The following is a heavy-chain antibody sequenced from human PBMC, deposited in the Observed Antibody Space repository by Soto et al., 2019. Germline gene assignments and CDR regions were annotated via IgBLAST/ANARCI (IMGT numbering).Heavy chain of an antibody. CDR2: IYYNGRT. J-gene: IGHJ6*02. CDR3: GRRPKSGSSHYYGVDV. Sequence: PSETLSLTCTVSGGSVSSSSYYWDWIRQSPGKGLEWIGHIYYNGRTYYNLSLKSRVTISVDTSKNQFSLNLSSVTAADTAVYYCGRRPKSGSSHYYGVDVWGRGTTVTVSS. CDR1: GGSVSSSSYY. D-gene: IGHD1-26*01. V-gene: IGHV4-39*01.